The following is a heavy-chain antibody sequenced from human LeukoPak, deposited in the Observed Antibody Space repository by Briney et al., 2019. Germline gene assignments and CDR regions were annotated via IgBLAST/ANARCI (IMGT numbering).Heavy chain of an antibody. J-gene: IGHJ2*01. Sequence: SETLSLTCTVSGYSISSGYNWGWIRQPPGKGMEWIGSIYHSGSTYYNPSLKSRVTISVDTSKNQFSLKLSSVTAADTAVYYCARAWTSGSYSSEAYWYFDLWGRGTLLTVSS. CDR1: GYSISSGYN. D-gene: IGHD1-26*01. V-gene: IGHV4-38-2*02. CDR3: ARAWTSGSYSSEAYWYFDL. CDR2: IYHSGST.